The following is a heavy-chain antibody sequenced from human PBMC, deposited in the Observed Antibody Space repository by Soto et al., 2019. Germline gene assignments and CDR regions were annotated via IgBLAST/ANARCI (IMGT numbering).Heavy chain of an antibody. J-gene: IGHJ6*02. CDR1: GFTFSSYS. D-gene: IGHD2-15*01. CDR3: ASGGGAIVNYYYYGMDV. V-gene: IGHV3-21*01. Sequence: PGGSLRLSCAASGFTFSSYSMNWVRQAPGKGLEWVSSISSSSSYIYYADSVKGRFTISRDNAKNSLYLQMNSLRAEDTAVYYCASGGGAIVNYYYYGMDVWGQGTTVTVSS. CDR2: ISSSSSYI.